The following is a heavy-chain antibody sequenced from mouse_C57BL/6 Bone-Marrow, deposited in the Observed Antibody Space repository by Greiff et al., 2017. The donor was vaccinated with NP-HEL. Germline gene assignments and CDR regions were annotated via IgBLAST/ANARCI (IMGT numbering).Heavy chain of an antibody. J-gene: IGHJ2*01. Sequence: QVQLKQSGAELARPGASVKLSCKASGYTFTSYGISWVKQRTGQGLEWIGEIYPRSGNTYYNEKFKGKATLTADKSSSTAYMELRSLTSEDSAVYFCAREVTTVVVFDYWGQGTTLTVSS. V-gene: IGHV1-81*01. CDR3: AREVTTVVVFDY. CDR1: GYTFTSYG. D-gene: IGHD1-1*01. CDR2: IYPRSGNT.